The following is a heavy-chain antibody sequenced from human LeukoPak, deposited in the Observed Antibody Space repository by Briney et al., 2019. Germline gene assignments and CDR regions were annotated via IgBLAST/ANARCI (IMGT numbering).Heavy chain of an antibody. CDR2: ISAYNGNT. J-gene: IGHJ5*02. D-gene: IGHD3-3*01. CDR3: ARENDFWSGYYRYNWFDP. V-gene: IGHV1-18*01. CDR1: GYTFTSYG. Sequence: ASVKVSCKASGYTFTSYGISWVRQAPGQGLEWMGWISAYNGNTNYAQKLQGRVTMTTDTSTSTAYMELRSLRSDDTAVYYCARENDFWSGYYRYNWFDPWGQGTLATVSS.